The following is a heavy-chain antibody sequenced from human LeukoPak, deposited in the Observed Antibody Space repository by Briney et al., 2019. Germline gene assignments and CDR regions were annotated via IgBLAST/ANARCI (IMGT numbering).Heavy chain of an antibody. CDR2: ISSSSH. J-gene: IGHJ4*02. CDR3: ARVSSAAYDFDY. V-gene: IGHV3-11*06. CDR1: GFTFRDRY. Sequence: GGSLRLSCAASGFTFRDRYMGWVRQAPGKGLAWVSYISSSSHYTNYEASVRGRFIISRDNSRDSLYLQMNSLRAEDTAVYYCARVSSAAYDFDYWGQGTLVTVSS. D-gene: IGHD3-3*01.